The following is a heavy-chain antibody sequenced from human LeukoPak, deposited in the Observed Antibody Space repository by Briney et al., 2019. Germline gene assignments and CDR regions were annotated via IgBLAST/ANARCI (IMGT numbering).Heavy chain of an antibody. V-gene: IGHV4-34*01. CDR1: GGTSSGYY. Sequence: SETLSLTCAVYGGTSSGYYWSWLRHPPGKGLEWIGEINHSGSTNYNPSLKSRVTISVDTSNNQFSLKLSSVTAADTAVYYFARGYIRRNDDFWSGYLNPYYYYGMDVWGQGTTVTVSS. D-gene: IGHD3-3*01. CDR2: INHSGST. CDR3: ARGYIRRNDDFWSGYLNPYYYYGMDV. J-gene: IGHJ6*02.